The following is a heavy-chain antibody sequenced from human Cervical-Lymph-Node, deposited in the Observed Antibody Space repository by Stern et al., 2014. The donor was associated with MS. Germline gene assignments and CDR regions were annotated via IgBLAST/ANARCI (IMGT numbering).Heavy chain of an antibody. CDR2: IIPIIGTA. Sequence: QMQLVQSGAEVQKPGSSAKVSCRASGGTFSSSDISWVRQAPGQGLEWMGGIIPIIGTANYAQKYQGRVTITADESTSTAYMELSSLRSEDTAIYYCALGGFGHYFEYWGQGTLVTVSS. CDR3: ALGGFGHYFEY. D-gene: IGHD3-10*01. V-gene: IGHV1-69*01. CDR1: GGTFSSSD. J-gene: IGHJ4*02.